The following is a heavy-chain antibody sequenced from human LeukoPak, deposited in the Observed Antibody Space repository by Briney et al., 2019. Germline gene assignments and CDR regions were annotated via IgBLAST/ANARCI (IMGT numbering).Heavy chain of an antibody. J-gene: IGHJ4*02. Sequence: GGSLRLSCAASGFTSSSYWMSWVRQAPGKGLEWVANIKEDGSEKYHVDSVKGRFTITRDNAKNSLYLQMNSLRAEDTAVYYCARGYFYDNSVHYPDYWGQGTLATVSS. CDR2: IKEDGSEK. CDR3: ARGYFYDNSVHYPDY. CDR1: GFTSSSYW. V-gene: IGHV3-7*01. D-gene: IGHD3-22*01.